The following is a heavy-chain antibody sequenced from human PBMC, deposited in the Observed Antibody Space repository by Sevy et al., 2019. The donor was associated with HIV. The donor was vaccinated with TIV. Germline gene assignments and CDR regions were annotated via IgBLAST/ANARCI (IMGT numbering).Heavy chain of an antibody. V-gene: IGHV3-21*01. D-gene: IGHD3-22*01. CDR3: ASEMYYYDSSGYYTPNYFDY. Sequence: GGSLRLSCAASGFTFSSYSMNWVRQAPGKGLEWVSSISSSSSYIYYADSVKGRFTISRDNAKNSLYLQMNRLRAEDTAVYYCASEMYYYDSSGYYTPNYFDYWGQGTLVTGSS. J-gene: IGHJ4*02. CDR1: GFTFSSYS. CDR2: ISSSSSYI.